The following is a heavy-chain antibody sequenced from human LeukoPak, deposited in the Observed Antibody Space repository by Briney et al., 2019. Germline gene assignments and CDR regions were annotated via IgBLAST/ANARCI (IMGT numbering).Heavy chain of an antibody. CDR3: WKGNGYYEYVWGSYRPAALNFDY. V-gene: IGHV4-59*01. CDR2: IYYSGST. Sequence: SETLSLTCTVSGGSISSYYWSWIRQPPGKGLEWIGYIYYSGSTNFNPSLESRVTISVGTSQNQTALKLCSVLTADTAVYYWWKGNGYYEYVWGSYRPAALNFDYWGQGTLVTVSS. D-gene: IGHD3-16*02. CDR1: GGSISSYY. J-gene: IGHJ4*02.